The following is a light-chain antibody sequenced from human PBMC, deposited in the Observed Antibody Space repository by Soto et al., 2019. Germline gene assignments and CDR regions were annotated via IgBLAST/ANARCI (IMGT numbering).Light chain of an antibody. CDR3: KQYDNSPIP. V-gene: IGKV3-20*01. CDR1: QSVRSN. CDR2: GAS. Sequence: EILMTQSPATLSVSPGEGDTLSCRASQSVRSNLAWYQQKPGQDTRILIYGASSRATGITDRFSGTGSETDFTLTIRRMEPEDFAVYYCKQYDNSPIPLGQGT. J-gene: IGKJ5*01.